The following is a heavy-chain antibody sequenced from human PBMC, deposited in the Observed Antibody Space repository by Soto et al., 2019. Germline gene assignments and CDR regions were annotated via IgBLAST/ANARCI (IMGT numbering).Heavy chain of an antibody. J-gene: IGHJ6*02. V-gene: IGHV1-2*02. D-gene: IGHD1-26*01. CDR2: INPNSGDT. CDR1: GYTFTGYY. CDR3: AKGGAIVAAGTRVYLYNAMDV. Sequence: QAQLVQSGTEVKRPGDSVKVSCKASGYTFTGYYVHWVRQAPGQGLEWMGWINPNSGDTYLAQRFQGRVTMNRDTSIGTANMELRGLTSDDTAEYYCAKGGAIVAAGTRVYLYNAMDVWGQGTTVTVSS.